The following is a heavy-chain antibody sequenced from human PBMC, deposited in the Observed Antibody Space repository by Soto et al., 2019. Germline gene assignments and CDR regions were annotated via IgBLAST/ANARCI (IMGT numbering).Heavy chain of an antibody. CDR1: GYTFSDYY. CDR3: AKEGRDDYNWADY. D-gene: IGHD4-4*01. Sequence: QVQLVQSGAEVKKPGASVKVSCKASGYTFSDYYMHWVRQAPGQGLEWMGWINPSSGATKYAQKCQGRVTMTRDTSITTAYMELSRLRSDDTAVYYCAKEGRDDYNWADYWGQGTLVTVSS. V-gene: IGHV1-2*02. J-gene: IGHJ4*02. CDR2: INPSSGAT.